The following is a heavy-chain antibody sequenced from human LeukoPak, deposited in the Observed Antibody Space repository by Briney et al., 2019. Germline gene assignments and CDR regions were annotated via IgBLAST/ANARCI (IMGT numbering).Heavy chain of an antibody. V-gene: IGHV4-39*07. D-gene: IGHD3-10*01. CDR2: IYYSGST. CDR1: GGSISSYY. Sequence: KASETLSLTCTVSGGSISSYYWGWIRQPPGKGLEWIGSIYYSGSTYYNPSLKSRVTISVDTSKNQFSLKLSSVTAADTAVYYCARGTLDYYGSGSYFSQTYYYYMDVWGKGTTVTVSS. CDR3: ARGTLDYYGSGSYFSQTYYYYMDV. J-gene: IGHJ6*03.